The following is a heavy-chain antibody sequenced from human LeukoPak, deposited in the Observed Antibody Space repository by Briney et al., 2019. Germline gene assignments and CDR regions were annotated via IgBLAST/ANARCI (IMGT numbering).Heavy chain of an antibody. CDR1: GFSVSSNY. Sequence: GGSLRLSCAASGFSVSSNYMSWVRQAPGKGLEWVSVIYSGGSTYYADSVKGRFTISRDNSKNTLYLQMNTLRAEDTAVYYCARDLGYNYGYVGAFDIWGQGTLVSVSS. D-gene: IGHD5-18*01. V-gene: IGHV3-66*01. CDR2: IYSGGST. J-gene: IGHJ3*02. CDR3: ARDLGYNYGYVGAFDI.